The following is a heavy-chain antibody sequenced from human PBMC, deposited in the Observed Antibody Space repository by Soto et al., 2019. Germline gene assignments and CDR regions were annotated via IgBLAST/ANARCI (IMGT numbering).Heavy chain of an antibody. V-gene: IGHV3-30*18. Sequence: GWSLRLSCAASGFTFSSYGMHWVRQAPGKGLEWVAVISYDGSNKYYADSVKGRFTISRDNSKNTLYLQMNSLRAEDTSVYYCAKRTKALYRKKDYYGMDVWGQGKTVTVSS. CDR1: GFTFSSYG. D-gene: IGHD2-2*02. CDR3: AKRTKALYRKKDYYGMDV. CDR2: ISYDGSNK. J-gene: IGHJ6*02.